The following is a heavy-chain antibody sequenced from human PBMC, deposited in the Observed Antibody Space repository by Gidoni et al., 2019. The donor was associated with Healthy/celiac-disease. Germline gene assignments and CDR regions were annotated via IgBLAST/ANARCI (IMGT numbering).Heavy chain of an antibody. D-gene: IGHD1-1*01. CDR2: NSSSSSYI. V-gene: IGHV3-21*01. CDR1: GFTFSSYS. Sequence: EAQLVESGGGLVKPGGSLRLSCAASGFTFSSYSMNWVRQAPGKGLEWVSSNSSSSSYIYYADSVKGRFTISRDNAKNSLYLQMNSLRAEDTAVYYCARDGTGTDAFDIWGQGTMVTVSS. J-gene: IGHJ3*02. CDR3: ARDGTGTDAFDI.